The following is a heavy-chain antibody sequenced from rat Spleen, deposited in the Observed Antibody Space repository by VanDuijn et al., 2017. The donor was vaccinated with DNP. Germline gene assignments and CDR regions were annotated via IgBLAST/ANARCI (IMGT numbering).Heavy chain of an antibody. D-gene: IGHD1-10*01. J-gene: IGHJ1*01. CDR1: GFTFSNYY. V-gene: IGHV5S23*01. Sequence: EVQLVESGGGLVQPGRSPKLSCAASGFTFSNYYMAWVRQAPTKGLEWVASISTGGGNTYYRDSVKGRFTISRDNAKSTLYLQMDSLRSEDTATYYCARGENNYIYWYFDFWGPGTMVTVSS. CDR2: ISTGGGNT. CDR3: ARGENNYIYWYFDF.